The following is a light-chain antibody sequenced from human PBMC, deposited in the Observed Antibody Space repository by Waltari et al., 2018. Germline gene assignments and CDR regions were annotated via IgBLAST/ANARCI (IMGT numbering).Light chain of an antibody. J-gene: IGLJ3*02. CDR1: SGSVASNY. CDR3: QSYDSNNDWV. V-gene: IGLV6-57*02. Sequence: FMLTQPHSVSESPGKPVTISCTGSSGSVASNYVQWYQQRPGSAPTTVIFEDNHRPSAVPARFSGAIDSSSNSASLTISGLQTEDEADYYCQSYDSNNDWVFGGGTKLTVL. CDR2: EDN.